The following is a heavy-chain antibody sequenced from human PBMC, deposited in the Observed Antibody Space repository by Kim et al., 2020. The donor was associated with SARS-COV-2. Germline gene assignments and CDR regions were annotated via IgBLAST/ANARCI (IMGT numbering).Heavy chain of an antibody. D-gene: IGHD4-17*01. J-gene: IGHJ5*02. CDR2: ISYDGSNK. CDR1: GFTFSSYG. CDR3: AKGRVRGYYGDYDT. Sequence: GGSLRLSCAASGFTFSSYGMHWVRQAPGKGLEWVAVISYDGSNKYYADSVKGRFTISRDNSKNTLYLQMNSLRAEDTAVYYCAKGRVRGYYGDYDTWGQGTLVTVSS. V-gene: IGHV3-30*18.